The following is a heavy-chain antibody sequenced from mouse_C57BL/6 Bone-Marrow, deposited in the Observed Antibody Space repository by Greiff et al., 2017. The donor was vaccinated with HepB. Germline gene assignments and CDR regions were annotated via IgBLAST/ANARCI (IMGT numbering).Heavy chain of an antibody. V-gene: IGHV5-6*01. J-gene: IGHJ4*01. D-gene: IGHD1-1*01. CDR3: ARPTYYYGSSYNYYAMDY. Sequence: EVQVVESGGDLVKPGGSLKLSCAASGFTFSSYGMSWVRQTPDKRLEWVATISSGGSYTYYPDSVKGRFTISRDNAKNTLYLQMSSLKSEDTAMYYSARPTYYYGSSYNYYAMDYWGQGTSVTVSS. CDR1: GFTFSSYG. CDR2: ISSGGSYT.